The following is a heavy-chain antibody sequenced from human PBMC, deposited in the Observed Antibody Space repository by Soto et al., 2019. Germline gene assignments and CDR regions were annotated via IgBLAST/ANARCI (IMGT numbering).Heavy chain of an antibody. V-gene: IGHV3-66*01. Sequence: GGSLTLSCAASGFTVSSNYMSWVRQAPGKGLEWVSVIYSGGSTYYADSVKGRFTISRDNSKNTLYLQMNSLRAEDTAVYYCARAGAGRISWTQTLDYWGQGTLVTVSS. D-gene: IGHD6-13*01. CDR2: IYSGGST. CDR3: ARAGAGRISWTQTLDY. J-gene: IGHJ4*02. CDR1: GFTVSSNY.